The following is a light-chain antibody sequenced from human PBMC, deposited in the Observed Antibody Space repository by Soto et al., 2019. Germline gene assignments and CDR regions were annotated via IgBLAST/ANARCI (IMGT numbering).Light chain of an antibody. J-gene: IGKJ1*01. CDR3: QHYGTSPT. CDR2: GSS. Sequence: EIVLTQSPGTLSLSPGERATLSCRASQTINRDYFAWYQQKPGQAPRLLIYGSSNRATGIPDRFSGSGSGTDFTLSISRLEPEDFAVYYCQHYGTSPTFGQGTEVEIK. V-gene: IGKV3-20*01. CDR1: QTINRDY.